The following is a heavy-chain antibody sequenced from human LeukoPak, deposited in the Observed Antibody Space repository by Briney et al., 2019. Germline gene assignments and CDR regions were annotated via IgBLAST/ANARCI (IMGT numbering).Heavy chain of an antibody. CDR3: ARVNPQKRITMIVPRAVAFDI. CDR1: GYSFTSYW. D-gene: IGHD3-22*01. Sequence: GESLKISCKDSGYSFTSYWIGWVRQMPGKGLEWMGIIYPGDSDTRYSPSFQGQVTISADKSISTAYLQWSSLKASDTAMYYCARVNPQKRITMIVPRAVAFDIWGQGTMVTVSS. V-gene: IGHV5-51*01. CDR2: IYPGDSDT. J-gene: IGHJ3*02.